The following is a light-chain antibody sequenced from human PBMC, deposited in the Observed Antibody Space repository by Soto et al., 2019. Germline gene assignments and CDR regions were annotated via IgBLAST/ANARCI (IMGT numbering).Light chain of an antibody. CDR3: QQYGSSPQT. V-gene: IGKV3-20*01. J-gene: IGKJ1*01. Sequence: IVLTLSPGTLSLSPGERATLSCSASQSVSSSYLAWYQQKPGQAPRLLIYGASSRATGIPDRFSVSGSGTDFPLTISRLEPEDFGVYYCQQYGSSPQTFGQGTKV. CDR2: GAS. CDR1: QSVSSSY.